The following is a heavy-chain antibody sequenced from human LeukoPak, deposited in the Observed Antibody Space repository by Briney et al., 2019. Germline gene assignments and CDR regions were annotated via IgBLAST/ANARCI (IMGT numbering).Heavy chain of an antibody. D-gene: IGHD3-22*01. V-gene: IGHV1-18*01. CDR2: ISAYNGNT. Sequence: PGESLKISCKGSGYTFTSYGISWVRQAPGQGLEWMGWISAYNGNTNYAQKLQGRVTMTTDTSTSTAYMELRSLRSDDTAVYYCARGQKYDSSGYYSDYWGQGTLVTVSS. CDR3: ARGQKYDSSGYYSDY. CDR1: GYTFTSYG. J-gene: IGHJ4*02.